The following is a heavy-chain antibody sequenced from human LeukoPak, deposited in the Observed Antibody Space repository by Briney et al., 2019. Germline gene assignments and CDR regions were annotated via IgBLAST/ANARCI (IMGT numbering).Heavy chain of an antibody. CDR1: GFTFNDYG. J-gene: IGHJ4*02. V-gene: IGHV3-43*02. CDR3: AKDIFRASEHGTRGLDS. D-gene: IGHD6-13*01. Sequence: GGSLRLSCAASGFTFNDYGMHWVRQAPGKDFEGVSFISGNGGGTFYADSVRGRFTISRDSAKTSLYLQMNSLRSEDTALYYCAKDIFRASEHGTRGLDSWGPGTLVTVS. CDR2: ISGNGGGT.